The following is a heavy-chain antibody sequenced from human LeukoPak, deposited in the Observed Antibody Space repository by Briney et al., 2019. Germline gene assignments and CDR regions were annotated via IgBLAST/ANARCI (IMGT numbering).Heavy chain of an antibody. V-gene: IGHV3-23*01. Sequence: GGSLRLSCAASGFTFSNYAMSWVRQAPGKGLEWVSAISGSGGSTFYADSVKGRFTISRDNSKNTLYLQMNSLRAEDTAVYYCARRGTIAVPVFWFDPWGQGTLVIVSS. D-gene: IGHD6-19*01. CDR1: GFTFSNYA. CDR2: ISGSGGST. J-gene: IGHJ5*02. CDR3: ARRGTIAVPVFWFDP.